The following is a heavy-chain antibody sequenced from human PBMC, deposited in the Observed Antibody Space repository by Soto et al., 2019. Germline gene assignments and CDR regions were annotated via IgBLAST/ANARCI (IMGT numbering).Heavy chain of an antibody. CDR1: GYTFTSYA. CDR3: ARSIRDHDDFDY. D-gene: IGHD3-10*01. J-gene: IGHJ4*02. V-gene: IGHV1-3*01. CDR2: INAGNGNT. Sequence: ASVKVSCKASGYTFTSYAMHWVRQAPGQRLEWMGWINAGNGNTKYSQKFQGRVTITRDTSASTAYMELSSLRSEDTAVYYCARSIRDHDDFDYWGQGTLVTVSS.